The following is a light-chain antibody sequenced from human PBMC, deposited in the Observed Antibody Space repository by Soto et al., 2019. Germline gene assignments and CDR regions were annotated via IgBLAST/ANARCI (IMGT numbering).Light chain of an antibody. CDR2: EVN. CDR3: FSYARCSSLYV. Sequence: QSALTQPSSVSGSPGQSITISCTGTSSDVGSYNLVSWYQQHPVKAPKLMIYEVNKRPSGVSNRFSGSKSGNTASLTISGLHAEDVADDYCFSYARCSSLYVFGRGIKLTVL. V-gene: IGLV2-23*02. J-gene: IGLJ1*01. CDR1: SSDVGSYNL.